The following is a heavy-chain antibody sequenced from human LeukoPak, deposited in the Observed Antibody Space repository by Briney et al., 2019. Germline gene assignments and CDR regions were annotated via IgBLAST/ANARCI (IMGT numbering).Heavy chain of an antibody. D-gene: IGHD6-19*01. CDR2: ISYDGSNK. CDR3: ARDFYGSGWYSCLGY. V-gene: IGHV3-30*03. Sequence: GGSLRLSCAASGFTFSSYGMHWVRQAPGKGLEWVAVISYDGSNKYYADSVKGRFTISRDNSKNTLYLQMNSLRAEDTAVYYCARDFYGSGWYSCLGYWGQGTLVTVSS. J-gene: IGHJ4*02. CDR1: GFTFSSYG.